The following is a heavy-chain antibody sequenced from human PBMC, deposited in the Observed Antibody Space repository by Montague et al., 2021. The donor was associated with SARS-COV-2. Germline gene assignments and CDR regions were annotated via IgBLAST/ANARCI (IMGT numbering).Heavy chain of an antibody. D-gene: IGHD6-19*01. J-gene: IGHJ3*02. CDR3: AREGHSSGRCGAFGI. CDR1: GFNFDNAV. CDR2: ISVSGDST. Sequence: SLRLSCAASGFNFDNAVMTWVRQAPGKGLEWVSTISVSGDSTHYADSVKDRFTISRDNSRSTLYLQMSRLTAEDTAMYYCAREGHSSGRCGAFGIWGPGTMVNVSS. V-gene: IGHV3-23*01.